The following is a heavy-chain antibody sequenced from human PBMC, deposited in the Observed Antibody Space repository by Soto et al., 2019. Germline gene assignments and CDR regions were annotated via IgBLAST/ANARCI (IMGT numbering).Heavy chain of an antibody. CDR1: GYSYTSYG. CDR3: ARDTSNELWTDGRNSRDV. J-gene: IGHJ6*02. Sequence: QVKLEQSGPEVKKPGASVNVSCKASGYSYTSYGISWVRQAPGQGLEWMGWISAYNGQPKPPQRFWGRVAFTTDAYTSTAFMQLRSLRSDDTAMYYCARDTSNELWTDGRNSRDVWGQGTAVTV. CDR2: ISAYNGQP. V-gene: IGHV1-18*01. D-gene: IGHD3-16*01.